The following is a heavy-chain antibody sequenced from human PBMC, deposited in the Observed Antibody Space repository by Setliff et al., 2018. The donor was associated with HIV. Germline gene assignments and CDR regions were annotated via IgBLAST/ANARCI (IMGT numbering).Heavy chain of an antibody. CDR2: VSVHNGNT. Sequence: ASVKVSCKASGYSFTFYGLHWVRQAPGQGLEWMGWVSVHNGNTKYAENFQDRLTLTTDASTGTGFMELRGLRSDDTAVYYCATPGVGAGAFDIWGRGTMVTVSS. V-gene: IGHV1-18*04. CDR1: GYSFTFYG. D-gene: IGHD3-10*01. CDR3: ATPGVGAGAFDI. J-gene: IGHJ3*02.